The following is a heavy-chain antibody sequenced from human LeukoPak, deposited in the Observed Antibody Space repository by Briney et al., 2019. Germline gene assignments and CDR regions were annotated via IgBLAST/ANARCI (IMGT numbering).Heavy chain of an antibody. D-gene: IGHD3-22*01. Sequence: GGSLRLSCAASGFTFSSYAMSWVRQAPGKGLEWVSAISGSGGSTYYADSVKGRFTISRDNSKNTLYLQMNSLRAEDTAVYYCAKDLLYYYDSSGYYPFDYWGEGTLVTVSS. CDR2: ISGSGGST. CDR1: GFTFSSYA. CDR3: AKDLLYYYDSSGYYPFDY. J-gene: IGHJ4*02. V-gene: IGHV3-23*01.